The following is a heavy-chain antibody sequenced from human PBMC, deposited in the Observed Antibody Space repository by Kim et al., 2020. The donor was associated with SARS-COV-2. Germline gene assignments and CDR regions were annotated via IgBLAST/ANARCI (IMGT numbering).Heavy chain of an antibody. D-gene: IGHD3-10*01. Sequence: GGSLRLSCAASGFTFSSYWMSWVRQAPGKGLEWVANIKQDGSEKYYVDSVKGRFTISRDNAKNSLYLQMNSLRAEDTAVYYCARGPLLWFGELSYYYYYGMDVWGQGTTVTVSS. CDR1: GFTFSSYW. V-gene: IGHV3-7*01. CDR2: IKQDGSEK. J-gene: IGHJ6*02. CDR3: ARGPLLWFGELSYYYYYGMDV.